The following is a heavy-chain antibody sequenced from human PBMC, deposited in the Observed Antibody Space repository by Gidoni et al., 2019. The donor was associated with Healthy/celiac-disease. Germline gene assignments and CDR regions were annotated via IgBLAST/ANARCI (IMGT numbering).Heavy chain of an antibody. CDR1: GFTFINAW. CDR3: TTDTAMAQYYYYYYGMDV. Sequence: EVQLVASGGGLVKPGGSLRFSGAASGFTFINAWMSWVRQAPGKGLEWVGRSKSKTDGGTTDYAAPVKGRFTISRDDSKNTLYLQMNSLKTEDTAVYYCTTDTAMAQYYYYYYGMDVWGQGTTVTVSS. V-gene: IGHV3-15*01. D-gene: IGHD5-18*01. J-gene: IGHJ6*02. CDR2: SKSKTDGGTT.